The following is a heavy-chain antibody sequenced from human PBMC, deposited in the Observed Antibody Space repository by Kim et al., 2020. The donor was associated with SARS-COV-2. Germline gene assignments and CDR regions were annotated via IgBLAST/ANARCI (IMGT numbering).Heavy chain of an antibody. D-gene: IGHD3-10*01. V-gene: IGHV3-23*01. CDR1: GFTFSSYA. CDR2: ISGSGGST. J-gene: IGHJ4*02. Sequence: GGSLRLSCAASGFTFSSYAMSGVRQAPGKGLEWVSAISGSGGSTYYADSVKGRFTISRDNSKNPLYLQMNSLRAEDTAVYYCAKDPRRFGELYFDYWGQGTLVTVSS. CDR3: AKDPRRFGELYFDY.